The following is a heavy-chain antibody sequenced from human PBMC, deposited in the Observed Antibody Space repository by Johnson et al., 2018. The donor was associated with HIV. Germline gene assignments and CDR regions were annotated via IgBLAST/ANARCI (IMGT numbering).Heavy chain of an antibody. CDR2: IWYDGSNK. CDR1: RFTFSSYA. V-gene: IGHV3-30*04. CDR3: ARGGGWATDAFDI. J-gene: IGHJ3*02. D-gene: IGHD5-12*01. Sequence: QVQLVESGGGVVQPGRSLRLSCAASRFTFSSYAMHWVRQAPGKGLEWVAVIWYDGSNKYYANSVKGRFTIFRDNSENTMYLQMNSLRAEDTAVYYCARGGGWATDAFDIWGQGTMVTVSS.